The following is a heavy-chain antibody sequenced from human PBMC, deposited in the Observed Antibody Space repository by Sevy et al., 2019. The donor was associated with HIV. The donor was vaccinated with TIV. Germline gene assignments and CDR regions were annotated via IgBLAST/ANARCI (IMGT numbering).Heavy chain of an antibody. D-gene: IGHD3-9*01. CDR2: IHFSGST. J-gene: IGHJ6*02. CDR3: ARDRSYYDNLTGYYKYYAMYV. CDR1: GGSISSYY. V-gene: IGHV4-59*01. Sequence: SETLSLTCTVSGGSISSYYWSWIRQPPGKGLEWIGYIHFSGSTNYNPSLKSRLTMSVDTSKSQFSLKLTSVTAADTALYYCARDRSYYDNLTGYYKYYAMYVWGQGTTVTVSS.